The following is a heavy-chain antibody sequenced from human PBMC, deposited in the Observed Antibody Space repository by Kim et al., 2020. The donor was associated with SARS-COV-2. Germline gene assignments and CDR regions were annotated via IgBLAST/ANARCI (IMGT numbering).Heavy chain of an antibody. CDR2: IYYSGST. J-gene: IGHJ5*02. CDR3: ARQTRIVDSGWFDP. Sequence: SETLSLTCTVSGGSISSYYWSWIRQPPGKGLEWVGYIYYSGSTSYNPSLKSRVTISVDTSKNQFSLKLKSVTAADTAVYYCARQTRIVDSGWFDPWGQGTLVTVSS. V-gene: IGHV4-59*08. D-gene: IGHD3-22*01. CDR1: GGSISSYY.